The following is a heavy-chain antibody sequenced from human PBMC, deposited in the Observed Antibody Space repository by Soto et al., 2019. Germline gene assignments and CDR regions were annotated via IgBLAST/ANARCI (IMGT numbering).Heavy chain of an antibody. V-gene: IGHV4-30-2*01. CDR2: IYHSGST. J-gene: IGHJ5*02. CDR3: ARAISDSGGYYYGVWCDP. D-gene: IGHD3-22*01. Sequence: PSEPQPHTYAVSGGSIRSGGYSRSWNRQPPGKGLEWIGYIYHSGSTYYNPSLKSRVTISVDRSKNQFSLKLSSVTAADTAVYYCARAISDSGGYYYGVWCDPWGQGTLVTSPQ. CDR1: GGSIRSGGYS.